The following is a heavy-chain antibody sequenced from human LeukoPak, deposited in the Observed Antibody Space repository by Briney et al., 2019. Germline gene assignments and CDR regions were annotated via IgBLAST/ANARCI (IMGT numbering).Heavy chain of an antibody. J-gene: IGHJ3*02. CDR1: GFTFSSYD. CDR3: AKTVVVTANPRAFDI. D-gene: IGHD2-21*02. Sequence: GGSLRLSCAASGFTFSSYDMSWVRQAPGKGLEWVSGISGSGGSTYYADSVKGRFTISRDNSKNTLYLQMNSLRAEDTAVYYCAKTVVVTANPRAFDIWGQGTMVTVSS. CDR2: ISGSGGST. V-gene: IGHV3-23*01.